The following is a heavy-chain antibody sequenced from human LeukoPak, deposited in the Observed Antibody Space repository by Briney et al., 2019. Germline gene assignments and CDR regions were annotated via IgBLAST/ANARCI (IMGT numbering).Heavy chain of an antibody. CDR1: GFTFISFV. J-gene: IGHJ5*02. CDR3: AAGETGDSGFFDP. V-gene: IGHV1-58*02. D-gene: IGHD7-27*01. CDR2: IVVGSGNT. Sequence: SVKVSCKASGFTFISFVMQWVRQARGQRLEWIGWIVVGSGNTNYAQKFQERVTITRDMSTSTAYMELSSLRSEDTAVYYCAAGETGDSGFFDPWGQGTLVIVSS.